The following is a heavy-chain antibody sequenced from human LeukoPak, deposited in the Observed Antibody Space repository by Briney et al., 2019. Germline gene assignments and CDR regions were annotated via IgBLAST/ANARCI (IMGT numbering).Heavy chain of an antibody. J-gene: IGHJ4*02. CDR2: IYYDGSNK. V-gene: IGHV3-30*04. CDR1: GYTFSSYA. CDR3: ERCKGFFDY. Sequence: GESLRLSCAASGYTFSSYAMHWVRQAPGKGLEWVAVIYYDGSNKYYADSVKGRFTISRDNSKNTLYLQMNSLRAEDTAVYYSERCKGFFDYWLQGTLVSVCS.